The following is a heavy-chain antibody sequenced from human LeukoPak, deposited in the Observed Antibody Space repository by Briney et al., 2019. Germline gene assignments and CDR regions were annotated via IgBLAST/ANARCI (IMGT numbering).Heavy chain of an antibody. D-gene: IGHD3-16*01. CDR3: GRDGVVKSFSVFYFDY. CDR1: GFTGSSYA. CDR2: PSFSGPYI. V-gene: IGHV3-48*03. Sequence: GGYLTLYCSASGFTGSSYAMTRLRQAPGKELEWVSYPSFSGPYIYYKSPVKGRFTIYTDNATTYLYLQLNSVYVADMYYYSWGRDGVVKSFSVFYFDYWGQGTLVTVSS. J-gene: IGHJ4*02.